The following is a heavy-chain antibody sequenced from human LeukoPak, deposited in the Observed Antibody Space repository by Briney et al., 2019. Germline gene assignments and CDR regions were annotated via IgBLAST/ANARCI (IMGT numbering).Heavy chain of an antibody. Sequence: GGSLRLSCATSGFIVNSNYMIWPRQAPGKGLEGVSFIHTGCSTYYAESVKGRFTISRENSRNTLYLQMNSLRAEDTAVYYCATHSGGYWGQGTLVTASS. V-gene: IGHV3-53*01. CDR1: GFIVNSNY. CDR2: IHTGCST. CDR3: ATHSGGY. D-gene: IGHD3-16*01. J-gene: IGHJ4*02.